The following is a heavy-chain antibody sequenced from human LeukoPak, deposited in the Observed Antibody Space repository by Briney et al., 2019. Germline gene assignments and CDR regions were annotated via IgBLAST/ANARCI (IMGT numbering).Heavy chain of an antibody. J-gene: IGHJ6*03. CDR3: ARRTIAAAATRGYYYYMDV. CDR2: IYPGDSDT. CDR1: GYSFTSYW. Sequence: PGESLKISCKGSGYSFTSYWIGWVRQMPGKGLEWMGIIYPGDSDTRYSPSFQGQVTISADKSISTAYLQWSSLKASDTAMYYCARRTIAAAATRGYYYYMDVWGKGTTVTVSS. D-gene: IGHD6-13*01. V-gene: IGHV5-51*01.